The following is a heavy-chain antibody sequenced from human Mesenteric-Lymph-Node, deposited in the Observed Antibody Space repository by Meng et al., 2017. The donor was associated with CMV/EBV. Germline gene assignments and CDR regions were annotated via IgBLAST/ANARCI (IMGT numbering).Heavy chain of an antibody. CDR1: GGSLSGYY. CDR2: IYYSGST. D-gene: IGHD3-3*01. V-gene: IGHV4-59*01. CDR3: ARDGSGADFWSGYYNY. Sequence: GGSLSGYYWRGIRQPPGKGLEWIGYIYYSGSTNYNPSLKSRVTISVDTSKNQFSLKLSSVTAADTAVYYCARDGSGADFWSGYYNYWGQGTLVTVSS. J-gene: IGHJ4*02.